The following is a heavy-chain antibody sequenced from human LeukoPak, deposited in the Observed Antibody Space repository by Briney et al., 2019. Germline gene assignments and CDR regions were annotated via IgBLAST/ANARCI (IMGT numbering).Heavy chain of an antibody. D-gene: IGHD6-19*01. J-gene: IGHJ4*02. CDR2: INPNSGGT. CDR1: GYTFTGYY. V-gene: IGHV1-2*06. Sequence: GASVKVSCRASGYTFTGYYMFWLRQAPGQGLELMGRINPNSGGTNYAQKFQGRVTMTRDTSITTAYMALSSLRSDDTAVYYCARDLPSPTISVADDYWGQGTLVTVSS. CDR3: ARDLPSPTISVADDY.